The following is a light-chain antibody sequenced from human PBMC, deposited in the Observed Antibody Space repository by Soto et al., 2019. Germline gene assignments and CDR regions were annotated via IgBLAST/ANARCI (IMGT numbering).Light chain of an antibody. CDR1: TSNIGSNY. CDR2: DTD. J-gene: IGLJ3*02. CDR3: GSWDSDLDSVL. V-gene: IGLV1-51*01. Sequence: QSVLTQPPSLSAAPGQRVTISCSGSTSNIGSNYVSWYQQVPRTAPKLLIYDTDQRPPGIPDRFSGSKSGTTATLAITGLQTGDEADYFCGSWDSDLDSVLFGGGTKVTVL.